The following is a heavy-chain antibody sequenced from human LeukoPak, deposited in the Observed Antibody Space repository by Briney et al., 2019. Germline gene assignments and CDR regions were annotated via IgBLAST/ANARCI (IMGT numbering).Heavy chain of an antibody. D-gene: IGHD3-16*01. V-gene: IGHV4-39*07. Sequence: KTSETLSLTCTVSGGSISSSSYYWGWIRQPPGKGLEWIGSIYYSGSTYYNPSLKSRVTISVDTSKNQFSLKLSSVTAADTAVYYCARGNYDYVWGSLYAFDIWGQGTMVTVSS. CDR1: GGSISSSSYY. CDR2: IYYSGST. CDR3: ARGNYDYVWGSLYAFDI. J-gene: IGHJ3*02.